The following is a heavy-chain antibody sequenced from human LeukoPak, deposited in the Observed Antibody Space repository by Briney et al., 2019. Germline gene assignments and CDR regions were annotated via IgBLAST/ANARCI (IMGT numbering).Heavy chain of an antibody. Sequence: GGSLRLSCAASGFTYSNFAMSWLRQAPGKGLECVAGISDSGGRTNYLDSVKGRFTISRDNSKNTLYLQINSVRAEDTAVYYCARALGYCSGGNCYIFDHWGQGSLVTVSS. CDR2: ISDSGGRT. J-gene: IGHJ4*02. V-gene: IGHV3-23*01. CDR1: GFTYSNFA. CDR3: ARALGYCSGGNCYIFDH. D-gene: IGHD2-15*01.